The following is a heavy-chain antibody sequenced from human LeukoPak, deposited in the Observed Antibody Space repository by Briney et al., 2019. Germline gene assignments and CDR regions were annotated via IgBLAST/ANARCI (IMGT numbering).Heavy chain of an antibody. J-gene: IGHJ4*02. CDR3: ARGLRGIDY. V-gene: IGHV4-59*12. Sequence: SETLSLTCTVSGGSISSYYWSWIRQPPGKGLEWIGYIYHSGSTYYNPSLKSRVTISVDRSKNQFSLKLSSVTAADTAVYYCARGLRGIDYWGQGTLVTVSS. D-gene: IGHD3-16*01. CDR1: GGSISSYY. CDR2: IYHSGST.